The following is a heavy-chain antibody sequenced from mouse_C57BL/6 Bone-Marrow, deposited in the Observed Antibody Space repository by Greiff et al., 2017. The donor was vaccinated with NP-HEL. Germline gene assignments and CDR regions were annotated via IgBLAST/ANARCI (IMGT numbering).Heavy chain of an antibody. D-gene: IGHD1-1*01. J-gene: IGHJ1*03. V-gene: IGHV1-82*01. CDR1: GYAFSSSW. Sequence: QVQLKQSGPELVKPGASVKISCKASGYAFSSSWMNWVKQRPGKGLEWIGRIYPGDGDTNYNGKFKGKATLTADKSSSTAYMQLSSLTSKDSSVYFCAPQIYYYGSSYPYWYFDVWGTGTTVTVSS. CDR3: APQIYYYGSSYPYWYFDV. CDR2: IYPGDGDT.